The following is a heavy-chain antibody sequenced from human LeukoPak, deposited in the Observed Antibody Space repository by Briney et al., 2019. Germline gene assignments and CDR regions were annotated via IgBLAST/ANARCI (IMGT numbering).Heavy chain of an antibody. CDR3: ARVQSGYYDSSGSYFDY. CDR1: GFTFKSYS. Sequence: GSLGLSCAASGFTFKSYSINLVRQAPGKGLGGGSSISSSSSYIYYADSVKGRFTISRDNAKNSLYLQMNSLRAEDTAVYYCARVQSGYYDSSGSYFDYWGQGTLVTVSS. D-gene: IGHD3-22*01. J-gene: IGHJ4*02. V-gene: IGHV3-21*01. CDR2: ISSSSSYI.